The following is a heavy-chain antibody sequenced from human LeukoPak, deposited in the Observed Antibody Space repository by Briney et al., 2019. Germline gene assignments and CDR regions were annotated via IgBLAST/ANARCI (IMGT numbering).Heavy chain of an antibody. J-gene: IGHJ4*02. Sequence: PGGSLRLSCAASGFTFSSYGMSWVRQAPGKGLEWVSAISGSGGSTYYADSVKGRFTISRDNSKNTLYLQMNSLRAEDTAVYYCSKGGVVVARPFDYWGQGTLVTVSS. CDR3: SKGGVVVARPFDY. CDR2: ISGSGGST. CDR1: GFTFSSYG. D-gene: IGHD3-22*01. V-gene: IGHV3-23*01.